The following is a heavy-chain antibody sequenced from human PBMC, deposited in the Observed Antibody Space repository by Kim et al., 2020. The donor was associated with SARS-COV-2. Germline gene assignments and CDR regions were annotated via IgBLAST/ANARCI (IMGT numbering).Heavy chain of an antibody. J-gene: IGHJ4*02. CDR2: IRSKANSYAT. D-gene: IGHD6-19*01. Sequence: GGSLRLSCAASGFTFSGSAMHWVLQASGKGLEWVGRIRSKANSYATAYAASVKGRFTISRDDSKNTAYLQMNSLKTEDTAVYYCTRLVIAVAGTADYWGQGTLVTVSS. V-gene: IGHV3-73*01. CDR3: TRLVIAVAGTADY. CDR1: GFTFSGSA.